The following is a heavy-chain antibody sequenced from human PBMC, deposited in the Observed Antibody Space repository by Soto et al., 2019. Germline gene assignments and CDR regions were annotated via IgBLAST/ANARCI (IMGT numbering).Heavy chain of an antibody. CDR3: AKDRLAGNFDY. CDR2: ISATGGST. J-gene: IGHJ4*02. CDR1: GFTFNNYA. Sequence: GGSLRLSCAASGFTFNNYAMNWVRQAPGKGLEWVATISATGGSTYYAETVKGRFTKSRDNSKNTLYLQMKGLRFEDTAVYYCAKDRLAGNFDYWGQGTQVTVSS. V-gene: IGHV3-23*01.